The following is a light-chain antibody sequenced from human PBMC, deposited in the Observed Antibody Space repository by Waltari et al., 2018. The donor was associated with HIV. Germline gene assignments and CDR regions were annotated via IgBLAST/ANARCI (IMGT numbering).Light chain of an antibody. CDR1: SLRRSY. V-gene: IGLV3-19*01. J-gene: IGLJ1*01. CDR2: GND. Sequence: SSELTQDPAVSVALGKTVRITCPGDSLRRSYASWYQQKQGQAPLLVVYGNDKRPAGIPDRCSGSSSGNTASLTITGAQAEDEADYYCNSRDSSGHHLVFATGTTVTVL. CDR3: NSRDSSGHHLV.